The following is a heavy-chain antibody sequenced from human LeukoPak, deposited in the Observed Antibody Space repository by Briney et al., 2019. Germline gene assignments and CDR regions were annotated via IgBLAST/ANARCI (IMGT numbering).Heavy chain of an antibody. D-gene: IGHD5/OR15-5a*01. V-gene: IGHV1-46*01. CDR2: INPSGGST. J-gene: IGHJ6*04. CDR3: ARAPSTYYYYYGMDV. Sequence: ASVKVSCKASGYTFTSYYMHWVRQAPGQGLEWMGIINPSGGSTSYAQKFQGRVTMTRDTSTSTVYMELSSLRSEDTAVYYWARAPSTYYYYYGMDVWGKGTTVTVSS. CDR1: GYTFTSYY.